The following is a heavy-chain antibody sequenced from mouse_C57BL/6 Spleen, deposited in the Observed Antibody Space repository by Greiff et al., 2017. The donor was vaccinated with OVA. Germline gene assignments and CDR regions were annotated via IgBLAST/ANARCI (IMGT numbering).Heavy chain of an antibody. J-gene: IGHJ1*03. Sequence: EVMLVESEGGLVQPGSSMKLSCTASGFTFSDYYMAWVRQVPEKGLEWVANINYDGSSTYYLDSLKSRFIISRDNAKNILYLQMSSLKSEDTATYYCARGGLRGYFDVWGTGTTVTVSS. D-gene: IGHD2-2*01. CDR1: GFTFSDYY. CDR2: INYDGSST. CDR3: ARGGLRGYFDV. V-gene: IGHV5-16*01.